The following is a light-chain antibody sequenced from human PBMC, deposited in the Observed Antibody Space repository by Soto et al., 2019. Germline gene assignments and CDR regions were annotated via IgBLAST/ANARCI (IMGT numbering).Light chain of an antibody. CDR3: SSYTRISTQV. CDR2: DVS. CDR1: SSDVGGYNY. J-gene: IGLJ1*01. V-gene: IGLV2-14*01. Sequence: QSVLTQPASVSWSPGQSITLSCTGTSSDVGGYNYVSWYQQYPGKATKLMISDVSNRPSGLSIRFSGYKSGNTASLTISGLQAEDEADYYCSSYTRISTQVCGTGTKVTVL.